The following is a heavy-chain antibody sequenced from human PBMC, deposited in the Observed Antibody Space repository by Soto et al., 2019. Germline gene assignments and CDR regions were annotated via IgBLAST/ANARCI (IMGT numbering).Heavy chain of an antibody. CDR1: GFIFNSYG. D-gene: IGHD6-13*01. V-gene: IGHV3-30*18. CDR2: ISYDGSNK. J-gene: IGHJ6*02. CDR3: AKEKGSWVYGMDV. Sequence: QVQLVESGGGVMKPGRSLRLSSAASGFIFNSYGMHWVRKAPGKGLEWLALISYDGSNKYYADSVKGRFTISRDNSKNTLYLQMNSLRAEDTAVYYCAKEKGSWVYGMDVWGQGTTVTVSS.